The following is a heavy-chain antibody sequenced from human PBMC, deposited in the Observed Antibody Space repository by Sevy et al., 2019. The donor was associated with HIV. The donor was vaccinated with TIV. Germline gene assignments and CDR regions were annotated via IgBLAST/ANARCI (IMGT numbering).Heavy chain of an antibody. V-gene: IGHV3-74*01. CDR1: GFTFSRYW. D-gene: IGHD3-10*01. Sequence: GGSLRLSCAVSGFTFSRYWMHWVRQAPGKGLVWVSRINSDGSSTNYADSVKGRFTISRDNAKYTLFLQMNSLRAEDTAVYYCTSAPNYYGSGSYFDYWGQGTLVTVSS. J-gene: IGHJ4*02. CDR3: TSAPNYYGSGSYFDY. CDR2: INSDGSST.